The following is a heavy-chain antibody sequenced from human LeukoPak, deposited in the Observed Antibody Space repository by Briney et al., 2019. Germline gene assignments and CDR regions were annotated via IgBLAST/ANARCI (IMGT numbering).Heavy chain of an antibody. CDR2: IYSGGST. V-gene: IGHV3-66*01. Sequence: GGSLRLSCAASGFTVSSNYMSWVRQAPGKGLEWVSVIYSGGSTYYADSVKGRFTISRDNSKNTLYLQMNSLRAEDTAVYYCARDQGTAGISPGGIAFDYWGQGTLVTVSS. J-gene: IGHJ4*02. D-gene: IGHD3-10*01. CDR3: ARDQGTAGISPGGIAFDY. CDR1: GFTVSSNY.